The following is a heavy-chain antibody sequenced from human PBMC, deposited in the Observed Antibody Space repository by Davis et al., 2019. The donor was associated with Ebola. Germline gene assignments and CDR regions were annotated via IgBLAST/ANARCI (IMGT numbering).Heavy chain of an antibody. CDR2: ISSRSSTI. V-gene: IGHV3-48*04. CDR1: GFTFSSYS. CDR3: ARGATIFGVVIMWGY. Sequence: GESLKISCAASGFTFSSYSMNWVRQAPGKGLEWVSYISSRSSTIYYADSVKGRFTISRDNAKNSLYLQMNSLRAEDTAVYYCARGATIFGVVIMWGYWGQGTLVTVSS. J-gene: IGHJ4*02. D-gene: IGHD3-3*01.